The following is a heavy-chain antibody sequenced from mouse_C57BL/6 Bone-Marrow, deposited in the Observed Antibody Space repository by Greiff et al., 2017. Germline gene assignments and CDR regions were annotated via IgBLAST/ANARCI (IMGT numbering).Heavy chain of an antibody. V-gene: IGHV1-64*01. CDR3: PRSDYYGSRPFAD. J-gene: IGHJ3*01. Sequence: QVQLQQPGAELVKPGASVKLSCTASGYTFTSYWMYWVQQSPGQGLEWIGMIHPNSGSTNYNEKVKSKATLTVDKSSSTPYMQLRSLTSEDSAVYYCPRSDYYGSRPFADWGPGTLVTVSA. D-gene: IGHD1-1*01. CDR2: IHPNSGST. CDR1: GYTFTSYW.